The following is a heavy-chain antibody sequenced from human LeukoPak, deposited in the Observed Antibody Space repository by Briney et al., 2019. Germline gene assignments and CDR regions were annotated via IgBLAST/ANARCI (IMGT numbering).Heavy chain of an antibody. J-gene: IGHJ6*02. CDR3: AADLSGAAAGNYYYYGMDV. Sequence: SVTVSCKASGFTFTSSAVQWVRQARGQRLEWIGWIVVGSGNTNYAQKFQERVTITRDMSTSTAYMELSSLRSEDTAVYYCAADLSGAAAGNYYYYGMDVWGQGTTVTVSS. CDR1: GFTFTSSA. D-gene: IGHD6-13*01. CDR2: IVVGSGNT. V-gene: IGHV1-58*01.